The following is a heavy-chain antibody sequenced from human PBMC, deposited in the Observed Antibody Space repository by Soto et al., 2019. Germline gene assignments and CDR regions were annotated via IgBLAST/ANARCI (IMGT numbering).Heavy chain of an antibody. CDR1: GGSISSGDYY. J-gene: IGHJ4*02. Sequence: QVQLQESGPGLVKPSQTLSLTCTVSGGSISSGDYYWNWIRQPPGKGLEWIGYIYYSGSTYYNPSLKCRVTMTADTSKSQFSLTLSSVTAADAAVYYCTRDSYDSSGYSFDYWGQGTLVTVSS. CDR3: TRDSYDSSGYSFDY. CDR2: IYYSGST. V-gene: IGHV4-30-4*01. D-gene: IGHD3-22*01.